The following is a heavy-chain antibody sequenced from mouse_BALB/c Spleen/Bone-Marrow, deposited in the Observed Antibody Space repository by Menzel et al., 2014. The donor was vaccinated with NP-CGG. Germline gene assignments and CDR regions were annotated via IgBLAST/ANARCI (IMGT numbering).Heavy chain of an antibody. Sequence: VQLQQSGAELVRSGVSVKSSCTASGFNIKDYYMHWVKQRPEQGLEWIGWIDPENGDTEYAPKFQGKATMTADTSSNTAYLQLSSLTSEDTAVYYCNARYYYAMDCWSQGASVTISS. CDR2: IDPENGDT. V-gene: IGHV14-4*02. CDR1: GFNIKDYY. J-gene: IGHJ4*01. CDR3: NARYYYAMDC.